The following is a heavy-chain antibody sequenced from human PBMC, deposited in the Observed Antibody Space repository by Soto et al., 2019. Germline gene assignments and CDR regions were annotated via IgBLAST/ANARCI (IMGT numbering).Heavy chain of an antibody. Sequence: ASVKVSCKASGFTFTSSAVQWVRQARGQRLEWIGWIVVGSGNTNYAQKFQERVTITRDMSTSTAYMELSSLRSEDTAVYYCAADIGVVVTAGWFDPWGQGTLVTVSS. CDR3: AADIGVVVTAGWFDP. CDR1: GFTFTSSA. CDR2: IVVGSGNT. V-gene: IGHV1-58*01. D-gene: IGHD2-21*02. J-gene: IGHJ5*02.